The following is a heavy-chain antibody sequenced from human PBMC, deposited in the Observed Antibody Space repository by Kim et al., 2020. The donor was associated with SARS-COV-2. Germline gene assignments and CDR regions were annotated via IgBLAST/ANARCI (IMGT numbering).Heavy chain of an antibody. J-gene: IGHJ4*02. V-gene: IGHV3-23*01. CDR2: ISGSGGST. D-gene: IGHD5-12*01. CDR1: GFTFSSYA. Sequence: GVSLRLSCAASGFTFSSYAMSWVRQAPGKGLEWVSAISGSGGSTYYADSVKGRFTISRDNSKNTLYLQMNSLRAEDTAVYYCAKDLSKWLRLGWDYWGQGTLVTVSS. CDR3: AKDLSKWLRLGWDY.